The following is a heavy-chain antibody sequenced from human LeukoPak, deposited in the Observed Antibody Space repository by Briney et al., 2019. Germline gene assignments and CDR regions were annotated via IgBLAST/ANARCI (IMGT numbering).Heavy chain of an antibody. J-gene: IGHJ3*02. CDR3: ARRPARGIITHAFDI. V-gene: IGHV4-39*01. Sequence: SETLSLTCTVSGGSINSGSCYWGWVRQPPGEGLEWIGSIDDSGSTYYNPSLKSRVTISSYPSKNQFSLNLYSVTAADTAVYYCARRPARGIITHAFDIWGQGTKVTVSS. CDR2: IDDSGST. D-gene: IGHD3-16*02. CDR1: GGSINSGSCY.